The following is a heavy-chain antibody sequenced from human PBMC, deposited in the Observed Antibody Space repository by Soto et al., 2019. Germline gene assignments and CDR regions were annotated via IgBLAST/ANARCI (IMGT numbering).Heavy chain of an antibody. V-gene: IGHV2-70*01. J-gene: IGHJ5*02. CDR1: GFSLSTSGMC. CDR2: IDWDDDK. D-gene: IGHD2-21*01. CDR3: ARHMACLNWFDP. Sequence: SGPTLVNPTQTLTLTCTFSGFSLSTSGMCVSWIRQPPGKALEWLALIDWDDDKYYSTSLKTRLTISKDTSKNQVVLTMTNMDFVDTAPYYCARHMACLNWFDPWGHGTLVTVSS.